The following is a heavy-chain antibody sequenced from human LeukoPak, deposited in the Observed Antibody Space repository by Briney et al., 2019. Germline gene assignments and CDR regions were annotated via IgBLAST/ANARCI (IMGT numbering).Heavy chain of an antibody. CDR3: AKGNQRRQYYFDY. D-gene: IGHD1-14*01. Sequence: GGSLRLSCAVSGFTFSSYAMSWVRQAPGKGLQWVSTISAGGTTYYADSVKGRFTVSRDNSKNTLYLQMNSLRAEDTAVYYCAKGNQRRQYYFDYWGQGTLVTVSS. V-gene: IGHV3-23*01. CDR1: GFTFSSYA. CDR2: ISAGGTT. J-gene: IGHJ4*02.